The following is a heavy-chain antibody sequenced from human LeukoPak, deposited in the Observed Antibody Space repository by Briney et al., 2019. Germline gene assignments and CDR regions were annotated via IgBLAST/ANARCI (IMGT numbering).Heavy chain of an antibody. CDR2: MNPNSGNT. V-gene: IGHV1-8*01. Sequence: VASVRVSCKASGYTFTSYDINWVRQATGQGLEWMGWMNPNSGNTGYAQKFQGRVTMTRNTSISTANMELSSLRSEDTAVYYCARVASSSWYHYYMDVWGKGTTVTVSS. CDR1: GYTFTSYD. CDR3: ARVASSSWYHYYMDV. D-gene: IGHD6-13*01. J-gene: IGHJ6*03.